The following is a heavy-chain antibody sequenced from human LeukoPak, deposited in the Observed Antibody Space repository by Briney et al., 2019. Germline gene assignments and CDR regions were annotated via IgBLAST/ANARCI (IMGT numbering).Heavy chain of an antibody. CDR2: ISSDGSST. CDR3: ARDEGLGFDY. D-gene: IGHD7-27*01. Sequence: GGSLRLSCAASGFTFSSYWMHWVRQAPGKGLVWVSRISSDGSSTSYADSVKGRFTISRDNAKNTLYLQMNSLRAEDTAVYYCARDEGLGFDYWGQGTLVTVSS. J-gene: IGHJ4*02. CDR1: GFTFSSYW. V-gene: IGHV3-74*01.